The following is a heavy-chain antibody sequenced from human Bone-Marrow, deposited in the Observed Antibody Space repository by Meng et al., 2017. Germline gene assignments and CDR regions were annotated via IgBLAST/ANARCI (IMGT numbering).Heavy chain of an antibody. CDR2: MNPNSGNT. CDR1: GYTFTSYD. D-gene: IGHD3-10*01. CDR3: ARATYGSGSYYNALYYYYYYGMDV. V-gene: IGHV1-8*03. Sequence: ASVKVSCKASGYTFTSYDINWVRHATGQGLEWMGWMNPNSGNTGYAQKFQGRVTITRNTSISTAYMELSSLRSEDTAVYYCARATYGSGSYYNALYYYYYYGMDVWGQGTTVTVSS. J-gene: IGHJ6*02.